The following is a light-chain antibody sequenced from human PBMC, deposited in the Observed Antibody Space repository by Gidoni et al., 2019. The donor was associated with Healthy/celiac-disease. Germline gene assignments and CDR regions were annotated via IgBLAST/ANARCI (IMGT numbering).Light chain of an antibody. Sequence: DIVMTQSPDSLAVSLGDRATINCKSSQSVLYSSNNQNYLAWYQQKPRQPPTLLIYWASTRESGVPDRVSSSGSGTDFTLTISSLQAEDVAVYYCQQYYSTPLTFGGGTKVEIK. CDR1: QSVLYSSNNQNY. CDR2: WAS. J-gene: IGKJ4*01. V-gene: IGKV4-1*01. CDR3: QQYYSTPLT.